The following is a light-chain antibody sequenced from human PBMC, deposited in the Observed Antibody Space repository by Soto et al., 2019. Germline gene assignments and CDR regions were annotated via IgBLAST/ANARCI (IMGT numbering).Light chain of an antibody. CDR1: QSVSSN. CDR3: QQLNSYPFT. J-gene: IGKJ3*01. Sequence: TQSPTILSVSPGERATLSCRASQSVSSNLAWYQQKPGKVPELLIFSASTLVSGVPSRFSSSGSETEFTLTISSLQPEDSATYYCQQLNSYPFTFGPGTKVTLK. V-gene: IGKV1-9*01. CDR2: SAS.